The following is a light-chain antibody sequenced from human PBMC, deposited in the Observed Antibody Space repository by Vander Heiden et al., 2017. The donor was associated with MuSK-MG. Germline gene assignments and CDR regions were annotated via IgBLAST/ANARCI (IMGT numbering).Light chain of an antibody. J-gene: IGKJ1*01. V-gene: IGKV1-39*01. CDR1: QSISSY. CDR2: AAS. Sequence: DIQMTQSPSSLSASVGDRVTITCRASQSISSYLNWYQQKPGKAPKLLIYAASSLQSGVPSRFSGSGSGTDFTLTISSLQPEDFATYYCLQSYSTLQTFGQGTKVEIK. CDR3: LQSYSTLQT.